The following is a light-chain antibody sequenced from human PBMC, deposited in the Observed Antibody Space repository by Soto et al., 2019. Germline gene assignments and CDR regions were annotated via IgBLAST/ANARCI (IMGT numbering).Light chain of an antibody. Sequence: QSVLTQPPSVSGAPGQRVTISCTGSSSNIGSTYDVQWYQQLPGTAPKLLIHGNTDRPSGVPDRFSGSMSGTSASLAITGLQAYDEADYYCQSYDDSLSVHYVFGTGTKVTVL. CDR2: GNT. CDR1: SSNIGSTYD. V-gene: IGLV1-40*01. J-gene: IGLJ1*01. CDR3: QSYDDSLSVHYV.